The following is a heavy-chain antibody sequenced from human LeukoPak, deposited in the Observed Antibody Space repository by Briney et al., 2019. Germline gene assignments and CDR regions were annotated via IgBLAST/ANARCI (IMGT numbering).Heavy chain of an antibody. CDR2: ISSSGSTI. Sequence: GGSLRLSCAASGFTFSSYEMNWVRQAPGKGLEWVSYISSSGSTIYYADSVKGRFTISRDNAKNSLYLQMNSLRAEDTAVYYCARDPYYDFWSETYEYYFDYWGQGTLVTVSS. CDR1: GFTFSSYE. V-gene: IGHV3-48*03. D-gene: IGHD3-3*01. J-gene: IGHJ4*02. CDR3: ARDPYYDFWSETYEYYFDY.